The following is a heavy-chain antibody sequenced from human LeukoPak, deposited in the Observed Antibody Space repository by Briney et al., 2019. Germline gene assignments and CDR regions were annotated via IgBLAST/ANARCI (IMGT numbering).Heavy chain of an antibody. V-gene: IGHV6-1*01. D-gene: IGHD3-22*01. CDR1: GDSVSSNSAA. CDR2: TYYRSKWYN. Sequence: SRTLSLTCAISGDSVSSNSAAWNWIRQSPSRGLEWLGRTYYRSKWYNDYAVSVKSRITINPDTSKNQFSLQLNSVTPEDTAVYYCARVEGYYYDSSGNFDYWGQGTLVTVSS. CDR3: ARVEGYYYDSSGNFDY. J-gene: IGHJ4*02.